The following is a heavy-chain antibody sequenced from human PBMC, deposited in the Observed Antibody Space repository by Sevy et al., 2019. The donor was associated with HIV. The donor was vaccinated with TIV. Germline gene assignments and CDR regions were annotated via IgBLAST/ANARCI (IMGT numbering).Heavy chain of an antibody. J-gene: IGHJ3*02. CDR3: AREGGVATTGDHDAFDI. CDR2: IIPIFGTP. V-gene: IGHV1-69*13. Sequence: ASVKVSCKASGDTFSTYGLSCVRQAPGQGLEWMGGIIPIFGTPNYAQKFQGRVTITADESASTAYMELSSLRSEDTALYYCAREGGVATTGDHDAFDIWGHRTLVTVSS. CDR1: GDTFSTYG. D-gene: IGHD7-27*01.